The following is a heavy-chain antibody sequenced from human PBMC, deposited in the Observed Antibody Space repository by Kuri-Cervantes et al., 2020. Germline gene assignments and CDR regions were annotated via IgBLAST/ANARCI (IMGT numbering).Heavy chain of an antibody. J-gene: IGHJ6*02. D-gene: IGHD3-10*01. CDR2: ISSSSSTI. V-gene: IGHV3-48*01. CDR1: GFTFSSYS. CDR3: ARLTYYSGSGSYYNDPYGMDV. Sequence: GGSLRLSCAASGFTFSSYSMNWVRQAPGKGLEWVSYISSSSSTIYYADSVKGRFTISRDNAKNSLYLQMNGLRVEDTAVYYCARLTYYSGSGSYYNDPYGMDVWGQGTTVTVSS.